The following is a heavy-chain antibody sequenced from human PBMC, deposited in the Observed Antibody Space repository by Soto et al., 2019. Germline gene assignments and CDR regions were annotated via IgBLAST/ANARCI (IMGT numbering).Heavy chain of an antibody. J-gene: IGHJ6*02. CDR2: ISSSSSYI. Sequence: GGSLRLSCAASGFTFSSYSMNWVRQAPGKGLEWVSSISSSSSYIYYADSVKGRLTISRDNAKNSLYLQMNSLRAEDTAVYYCARDTGALTYYYDSSGGSYGMDVWGQGTTVTVSS. CDR1: GFTFSSYS. D-gene: IGHD3-22*01. CDR3: ARDTGALTYYYDSSGGSYGMDV. V-gene: IGHV3-21*01.